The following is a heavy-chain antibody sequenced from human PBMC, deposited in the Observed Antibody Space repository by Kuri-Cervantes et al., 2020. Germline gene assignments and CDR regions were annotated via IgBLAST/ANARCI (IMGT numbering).Heavy chain of an antibody. CDR1: EFNFSDYN. CDR2: ISRRSTYI. Sequence: GGSLRLSCAASEFNFSDYNMNWVRQAPGEGLEWVSSISRRSTYIYYADSVKGRFTISRGNAKNSLYLQMNSLRDEDTAVYYCASVYSYGYIPLWGQGTLVTVSS. CDR3: ASVYSYGYIPL. D-gene: IGHD5-18*01. V-gene: IGHV3-21*01. J-gene: IGHJ4*02.